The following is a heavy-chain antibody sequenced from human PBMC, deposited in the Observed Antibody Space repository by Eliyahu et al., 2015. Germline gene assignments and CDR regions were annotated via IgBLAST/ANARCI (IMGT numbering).Heavy chain of an antibody. V-gene: IGHV3-30*04. D-gene: IGHD3-9*01. CDR1: GFTFRNYA. Sequence: QVDLVESGGGVAQPGASLRLSCDTSGFTFRNYAMHWVRQAPGKGLQWVAGIAYDGNNKFVIDAVRGRLSPSRDNSKDTLYLQMKWLRPDDTAVYFCVRGAQYHTLTSPPEGMSDNWGRGTMVIVSS. CDR2: IAYDGNNK. J-gene: IGHJ3*02. CDR3: VRGAQYHTLTSPPEGMSDN.